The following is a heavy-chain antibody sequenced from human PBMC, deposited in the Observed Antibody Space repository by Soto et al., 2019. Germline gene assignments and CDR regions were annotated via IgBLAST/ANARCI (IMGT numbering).Heavy chain of an antibody. V-gene: IGHV4-30-4*01. J-gene: IGHJ4*02. CDR1: SGSISSGDYY. D-gene: IGHD3-22*01. CDR2: IYYSGST. CDR3: ARNLAYYYDSSGYYPSGYFDS. Sequence: PSETLSLTCTVSSGSISSGDYYWSWIREPPGKGREWIGYIYYSGSTFYNPSLKSRLIISLHMSKNQFSLKLSSVTAADTAMYFCARNLAYYYDSSGYYPSGYFDSWGQGTLVTVSS.